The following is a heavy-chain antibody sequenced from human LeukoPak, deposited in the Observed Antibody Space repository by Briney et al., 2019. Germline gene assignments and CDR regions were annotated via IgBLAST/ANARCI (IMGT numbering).Heavy chain of an antibody. V-gene: IGHV3-74*01. D-gene: IGHD3-10*01. Sequence: GGSLRLSCAASGFTFSRYWMHWVRQVPGKGLVWVSRINSDGRSTNYADSVKGRFTISRDNANNTLYLQMNSLRAEDTAVYYCVRDQAKAYGIWFDPWGQGTLVTVSS. CDR2: INSDGRST. CDR1: GFTFSRYW. CDR3: VRDQAKAYGIWFDP. J-gene: IGHJ5*02.